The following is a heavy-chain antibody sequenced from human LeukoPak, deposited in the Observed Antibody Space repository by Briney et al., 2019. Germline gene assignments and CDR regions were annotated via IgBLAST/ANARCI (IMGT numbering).Heavy chain of an antibody. D-gene: IGHD3-22*01. V-gene: IGHV3-20*04. J-gene: IGHJ4*02. CDR2: IIRSGGST. CDR1: GFTVSRNY. Sequence: GGSLRLSCAASGFTVSRNYMSWVRQPPGKGLEWVSGIIRSGGSTGYADSVNGRFTISRDNAKNSLYLQMNSLRAEDTAVYYCARDPYYYDSSGYYWGQGTLVTVSS. CDR3: ARDPYYYDSSGYY.